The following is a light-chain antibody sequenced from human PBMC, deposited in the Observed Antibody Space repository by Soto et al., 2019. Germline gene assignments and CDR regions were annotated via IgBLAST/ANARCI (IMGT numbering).Light chain of an antibody. CDR2: GNT. Sequence: QSVLTLPPSVSGAPEQWVTLPSTGASSNIGAGYYVQWYQRIPGTAPKLLIYGNTNRPSGVPYRFSGSKSVTSASLAITGIRAEYGADYYCPSSDSSLGVFGTGAKLTVL. CDR3: PSSDSSLGV. V-gene: IGLV1-40*01. CDR1: SSNIGAGYY. J-gene: IGLJ1*01.